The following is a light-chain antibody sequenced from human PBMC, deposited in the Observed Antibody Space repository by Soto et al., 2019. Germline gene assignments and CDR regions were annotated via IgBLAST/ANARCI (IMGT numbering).Light chain of an antibody. CDR3: QRYGNSPIT. Sequence: EIVLTQSPGTLSLSPGERATLSCRASQSVSSNYLAWYQQKPGQAPRLLIYVASSRPTGIPDRFSGSGSGTDFTLTISRLEPEDFAVYYCQRYGNSPITFGQGTRLEIK. CDR1: QSVSSNY. J-gene: IGKJ5*01. CDR2: VAS. V-gene: IGKV3-20*01.